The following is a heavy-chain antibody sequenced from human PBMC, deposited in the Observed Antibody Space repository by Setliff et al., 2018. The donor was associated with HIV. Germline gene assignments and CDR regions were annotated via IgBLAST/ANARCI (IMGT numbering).Heavy chain of an antibody. CDR3: ASYVLRFLEWLPHDAFDI. V-gene: IGHV1-3*01. D-gene: IGHD3-3*01. CDR1: GYTFTSYA. CDR2: INAGNGNT. Sequence: ASVKVSCKASGYTFTSYAMHWVRQAPGQRLEWMGWINAGNGNTKYSQKFQGRVTITRDTSASTAYMELSSLRSEDTAVYYCASYVLRFLEWLPHDAFDIWGQGTMVTVS. J-gene: IGHJ3*02.